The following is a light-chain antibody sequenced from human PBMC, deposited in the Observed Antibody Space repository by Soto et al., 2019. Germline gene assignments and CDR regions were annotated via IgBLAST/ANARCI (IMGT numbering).Light chain of an antibody. CDR1: QTISSGF. J-gene: IGKJ5*01. CDR3: QQYSSSPRT. CDR2: DAS. Sequence: EIVLAQSPGILYLSPGDRATLSCRPSQTISSGFLAWYQQKVGQAPRLLIYDASNRATGVPDRFSGSGSGTDFSLTISRLEPEDFAVYHWQQYSSSPRTFGQGTRLEIK. V-gene: IGKV3-20*01.